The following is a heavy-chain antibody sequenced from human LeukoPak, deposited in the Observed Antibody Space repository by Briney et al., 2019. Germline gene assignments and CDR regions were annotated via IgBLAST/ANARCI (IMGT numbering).Heavy chain of an antibody. CDR3: ARGMTTVATDYFDY. D-gene: IGHD4-23*01. CDR1: GFTFSSYA. CDR2: ISYDGSNK. V-gene: IGHV3-30*14. J-gene: IGHJ4*02. Sequence: GRSLRLSCAASGFTFSSYAMHWVRQAPGKGLEWVAVISYDGSNKYYADSVKGRFTISRDNSKNTLYLQMNSLRAEDTAVYYCARGMTTVATDYFDYWGQGTLVTVSS.